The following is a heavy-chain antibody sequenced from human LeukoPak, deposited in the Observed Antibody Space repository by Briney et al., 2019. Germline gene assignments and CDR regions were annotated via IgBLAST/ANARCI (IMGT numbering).Heavy chain of an antibody. Sequence: GASVKVSCKASGYTFTGYSIHWVRQAPGQGLEWMGIINPSGGSTSYAQKFQGRVTMTRDTSTSTVYMELSSLRSEDTAVYYCARDGVVVESGGDAFDIWGQGTMVTVSS. CDR2: INPSGGST. D-gene: IGHD3-22*01. V-gene: IGHV1-46*01. CDR1: GYTFTGYS. CDR3: ARDGVVVESGGDAFDI. J-gene: IGHJ3*02.